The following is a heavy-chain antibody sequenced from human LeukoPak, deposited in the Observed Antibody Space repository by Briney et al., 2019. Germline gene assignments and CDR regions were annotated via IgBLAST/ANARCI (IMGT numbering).Heavy chain of an antibody. CDR1: GGTFSSYP. CDR3: ARGSIVGASGAFDI. V-gene: IGHV1-69*16. D-gene: IGHD1-26*01. Sequence: ASVTVSCKASGGTFSSYPVTWVRQAPGQRLEYMGGIIPSLGAANFVQKFQGRVAMTTDEATTTVYMELSSLTSGDTAVYYCARGSIVGASGAFDIWGQGTMVIVSS. J-gene: IGHJ3*02. CDR2: IIPSLGAA.